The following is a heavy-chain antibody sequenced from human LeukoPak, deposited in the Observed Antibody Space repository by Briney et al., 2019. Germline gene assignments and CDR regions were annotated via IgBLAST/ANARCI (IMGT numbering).Heavy chain of an antibody. J-gene: IGHJ4*02. V-gene: IGHV3-64*01. Sequence: PGGSLRLSCAASGFTFSSYAMHWVRQAPGKGLEYVSAISSNGGSTYYANSVKGRFTISRDNSKNTLYLQMGSPRAEDMAVYYCARGQQLPRDYWGQGTLVTVSS. CDR1: GFTFSSYA. CDR2: ISSNGGST. D-gene: IGHD6-13*01. CDR3: ARGQQLPRDY.